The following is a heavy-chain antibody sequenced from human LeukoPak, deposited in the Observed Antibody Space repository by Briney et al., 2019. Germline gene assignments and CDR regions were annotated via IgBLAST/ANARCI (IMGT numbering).Heavy chain of an antibody. CDR2: IGTVGDT. CDR3: LRDCNNIRCSGARMDL. J-gene: IGHJ6*02. Sequence: PGESLRLSCADSGFTLSNYDMHWVRQATGKGLEWVSSIGTVGDTYYSDSVKGRFTISRENAKNSWYLQMSSLRAGDTAVYYCLRDCNNIRCSGARMDLWGQGTTVIVSS. D-gene: IGHD2/OR15-2a*01. CDR1: GFTLSNYD. V-gene: IGHV3-13*01.